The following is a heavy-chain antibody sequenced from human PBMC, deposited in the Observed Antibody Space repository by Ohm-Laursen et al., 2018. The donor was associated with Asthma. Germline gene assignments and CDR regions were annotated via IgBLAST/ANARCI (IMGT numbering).Heavy chain of an antibody. CDR2: IYYSGST. V-gene: IGHV4-59*07. CDR1: GGSISSYY. Sequence: SDTLSLTCTVSGGSISSYYWSWIRQPPGKGLEWIGYIYYSGSTNYNPSLKSRVTISVDTSKNQFSLKLSSVTAADTAVYYCARGGYGYYYYGMDVWGRGTTVTVSS. D-gene: IGHD2-15*01. J-gene: IGHJ6*02. CDR3: ARGGYGYYYYGMDV.